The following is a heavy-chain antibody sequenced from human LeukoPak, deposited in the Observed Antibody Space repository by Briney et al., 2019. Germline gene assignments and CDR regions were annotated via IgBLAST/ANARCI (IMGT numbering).Heavy chain of an antibody. CDR1: GYIFTSYG. Sequence: ASVKVSSTASGYIFTSYGITWVRQAPGQGLEWMGWISAYNGNTNYAQKLQGRVILTTDTSTSTAYMELRSLRSDDTAVYYCARDPNSSGWYGGYYSGQGTLVTVSS. V-gene: IGHV1-18*01. CDR3: ARDPNSSGWYGGYY. D-gene: IGHD6-13*01. J-gene: IGHJ4*02. CDR2: ISAYNGNT.